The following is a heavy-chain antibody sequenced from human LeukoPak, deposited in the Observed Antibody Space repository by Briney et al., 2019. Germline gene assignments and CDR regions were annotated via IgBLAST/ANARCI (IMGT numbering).Heavy chain of an antibody. V-gene: IGHV3-30*04. D-gene: IGHD1/OR15-1a*01. Sequence: GRSLRLSCAASGFTFSSNAMHWVRQSPGKGLEWVAVMSHDGSKKYYADSVKGRFTISRDNSKNTLYLQMNSLKPEDSAVYYCARDQGGNTWSDYFDYWGQGTLVTVS. CDR3: ARDQGGNTWSDYFDY. CDR1: GFTFSSNA. J-gene: IGHJ4*02. CDR2: MSHDGSKK.